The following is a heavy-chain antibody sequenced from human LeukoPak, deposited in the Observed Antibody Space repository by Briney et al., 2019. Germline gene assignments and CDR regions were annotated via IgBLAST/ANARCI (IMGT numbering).Heavy chain of an antibody. D-gene: IGHD6-13*01. V-gene: IGHV3-23*01. J-gene: IGHJ4*02. CDR1: GFTFSSYA. Sequence: GGSLRLSCAASGFTFSSYAMSWVRQAPGKGLEWVSTITGSDDATYYADSVRGRFTISRDNSKNTLYLHMNTLRAEDTAVYYCTKRMHCSSWYNYFDLWGQGTLVTVSS. CDR2: ITGSDDAT. CDR3: TKRMHCSSWYNYFDL.